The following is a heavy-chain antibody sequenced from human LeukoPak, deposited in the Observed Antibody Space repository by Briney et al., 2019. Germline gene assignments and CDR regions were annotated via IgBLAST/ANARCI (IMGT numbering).Heavy chain of an antibody. V-gene: IGHV3-21*01. J-gene: IGHJ4*02. Sequence: PGGSLRLSCAASGFTFSSYSMNWVRQAPGKGLEWVSSISSSSSYIYYAGSVKGRFTISRDNAKNSLYLQMNSLRAEDTAVYYCVKDRSFYYDSSGTSLSYYFDYWGQGTLVTVSS. D-gene: IGHD3-22*01. CDR2: ISSSSSYI. CDR1: GFTFSSYS. CDR3: VKDRSFYYDSSGTSLSYYFDY.